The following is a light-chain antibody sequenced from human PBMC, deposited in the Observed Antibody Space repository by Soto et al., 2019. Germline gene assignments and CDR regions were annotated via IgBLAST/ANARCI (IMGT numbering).Light chain of an antibody. CDR2: AAS. J-gene: IGKJ1*01. V-gene: IGKV1-39*01. CDR3: QQSYSTPWT. CDR1: QSITNY. Sequence: DIQMTQSPSSLSASVGDRVTITCRASQSITNYLNWYQQKPGKAPKLLIYAASSLQSGVPSRFSGSESGTDFTLSISSLQPEDFATYYCQQSYSTPWTFGQGTKVE.